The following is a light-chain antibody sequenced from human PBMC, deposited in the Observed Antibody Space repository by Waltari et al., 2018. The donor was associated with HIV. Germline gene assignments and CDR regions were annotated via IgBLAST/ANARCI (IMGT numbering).Light chain of an antibody. CDR3: EQFSSHPIT. V-gene: IGKV1-5*03. CDR1: QSISNS. Sequence: DIQMTQSPSTLSASVGDTVTITWRASQSISNSLAWYQQKPGKAPKVLLFLASSLAYGVSSRFSGSGSGTEFTLSIDDLQPDDLATYYCEQFSSHPITFGGGTKVEIK. CDR2: LAS. J-gene: IGKJ4*01.